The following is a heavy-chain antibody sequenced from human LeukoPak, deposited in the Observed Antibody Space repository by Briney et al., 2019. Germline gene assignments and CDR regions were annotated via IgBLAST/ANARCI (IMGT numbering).Heavy chain of an antibody. CDR2: TSETGGAR. J-gene: IGHJ3*02. CDR3: AKAIARHRDLDAFDI. V-gene: IGHV3-23*01. D-gene: IGHD2-21*01. Sequence: GGSLGLSCVASGFAFSTSGMSWFRQTPGRGPEWVSGTSETGGARYYADSVRGRFTISKDNSKNTLFLQMDNLRAEDTALYYCAKAIARHRDLDAFDIWGQGTLVSVSS. CDR1: GFAFSTSG.